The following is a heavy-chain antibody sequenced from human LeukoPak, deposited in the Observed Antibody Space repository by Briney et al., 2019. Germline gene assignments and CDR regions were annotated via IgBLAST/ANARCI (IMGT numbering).Heavy chain of an antibody. Sequence: RSSETLSLTCTVSGGSISSYYWSWIRQPPGKGLEWVGYIYYSGSTNYNPSLKSRVTISVDTSKNQFSLKLSSVTAADTAVYYCAGGDYYDSSGYRGYYFDYWGQGTLVTVSS. CDR1: GGSISSYY. CDR3: AGGDYYDSSGYRGYYFDY. V-gene: IGHV4-59*01. CDR2: IYYSGST. J-gene: IGHJ4*02. D-gene: IGHD3-22*01.